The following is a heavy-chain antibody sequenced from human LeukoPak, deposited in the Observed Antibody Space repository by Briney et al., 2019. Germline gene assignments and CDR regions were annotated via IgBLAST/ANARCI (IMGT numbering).Heavy chain of an antibody. CDR3: ARSPHILTGENFDY. D-gene: IGHD3-9*01. CDR1: GYTFTGYY. J-gene: IGHJ4*02. CDR2: INPNSGGT. V-gene: IGHV1-2*02. Sequence: ASVKVSCKASGYTFTGYYMHWVRQAPGQGLEWMGWINPNSGGTNYAQKFQGRVTMTRDTSISTAYMELSRLRSDATAVYYCARSPHILTGENFDYWGQGTLVTVSS.